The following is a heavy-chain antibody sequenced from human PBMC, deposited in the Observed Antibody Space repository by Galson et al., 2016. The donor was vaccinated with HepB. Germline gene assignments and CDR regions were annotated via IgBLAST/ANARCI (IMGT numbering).Heavy chain of an antibody. CDR3: ARGGPTITIFGVEHDTFDI. CDR2: IYPGDSDT. CDR1: GYKFISCW. Sequence: QSGAEVKEPGESLKISCKGSGYKFISCWIGWVRQMPGKGLEWMGIIYPGDSDTRYSPSFQGQVTISTDKSISTAYLQWSSLKASDTAIYYCARGGPTITIFGVEHDTFDIWGQGTMVTVSS. D-gene: IGHD3-3*01. J-gene: IGHJ3*02. V-gene: IGHV5-51*01.